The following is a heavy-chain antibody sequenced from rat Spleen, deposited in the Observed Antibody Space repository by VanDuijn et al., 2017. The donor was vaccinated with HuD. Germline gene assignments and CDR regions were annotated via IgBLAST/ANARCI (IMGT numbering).Heavy chain of an antibody. CDR1: GFTFHNYW. D-gene: IGHD1-6*01. CDR3: TTYSDYATSPFAY. V-gene: IGHV5-31*01. CDR2: ITNAAGKI. J-gene: IGHJ3*01. Sequence: EVQLAESGGGRVQPGRSLKLSCVASGFTFHNYWMTWIRQAPGKGLEWVASITNAAGKIYYPDSVKGRFTISRDTAQNTLYLQMNSPRSEDTATYYCTTYSDYATSPFAYWGRGALVTVSS.